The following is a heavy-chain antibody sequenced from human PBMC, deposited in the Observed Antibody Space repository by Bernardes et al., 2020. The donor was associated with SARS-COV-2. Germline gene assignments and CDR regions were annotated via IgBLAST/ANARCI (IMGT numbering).Heavy chain of an antibody. V-gene: IGHV3-23*01. CDR3: AKEERWGNYYGMDV. D-gene: IGHD1-1*01. Sequence: GGSLRLSCAASGFIFSSYDMSWVRQAPGKGLEWVSAISGSGRSTYYADSVKGRFTISRDNSKNTLFLQMNTLRAEDTAVYYCAKEERWGNYYGMDVWGPGTTVTVSS. CDR2: ISGSGRST. CDR1: GFIFSSYD. J-gene: IGHJ6*02.